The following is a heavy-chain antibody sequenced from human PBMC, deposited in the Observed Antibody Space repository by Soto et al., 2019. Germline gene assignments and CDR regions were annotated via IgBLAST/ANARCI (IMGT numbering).Heavy chain of an antibody. CDR1: GGSISSGDFY. D-gene: IGHD1-26*01. J-gene: IGHJ4*02. CDR3: ASGAAPFDY. Sequence: SETLSLTGTVSGGSISSGDFYWSWIRQPPGKGLEWIGYFYYTASTYYNPSLKSRVTISVDTSKNQFSLKLSSVTAADTAVYYCASGAAPFDYWGQGALVTVSS. CDR2: FYYTAST. V-gene: IGHV4-30-4*01.